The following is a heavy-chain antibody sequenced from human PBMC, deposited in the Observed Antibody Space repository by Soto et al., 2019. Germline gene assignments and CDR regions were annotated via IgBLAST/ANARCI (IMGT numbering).Heavy chain of an antibody. CDR1: GGTFSSYT. J-gene: IGHJ4*02. CDR3: ARDGAGDGLDY. Sequence: QVQLVQSGAEVKKPGSSVKVSCKASGGTFSSYTVSWVRQAPGQGLEWMGGIMPIFGTVSHAQKFQGRVTITADESTSTAYMELSSLTSDDTAFYYCARDGAGDGLDYWGQGTLVTVSS. V-gene: IGHV1-69*01. D-gene: IGHD7-27*01. CDR2: IMPIFGTV.